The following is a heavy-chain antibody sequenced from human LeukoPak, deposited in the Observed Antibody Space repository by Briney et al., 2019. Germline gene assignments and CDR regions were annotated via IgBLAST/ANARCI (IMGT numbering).Heavy chain of an antibody. Sequence: GASVKVSCKASGGTFSSYAISWVRQAPGQGLEWMGRIIPIFGTANYAQTFQGRVTITTDESTSTAYMELSSLRSEDTAVYYCARDLSSVRYSYGFDYWGQGTLVTVSS. CDR1: GGTFSSYA. D-gene: IGHD5-18*01. CDR3: ARDLSSVRYSYGFDY. CDR2: IIPIFGTA. J-gene: IGHJ4*02. V-gene: IGHV1-69*05.